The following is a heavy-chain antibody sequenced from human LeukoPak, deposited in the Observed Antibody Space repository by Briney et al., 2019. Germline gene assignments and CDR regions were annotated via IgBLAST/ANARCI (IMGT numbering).Heavy chain of an antibody. J-gene: IGHJ6*02. CDR1: GFTVSSNY. Sequence: GSLRLSCAASGFTVSSNYMSWVRQAPGKGLEWVANIKQDGSEKYYVDSVKGRFTISRDNAKNSLYLQMNSLRAEDTAVYYCARITDYYGMDVWGQGTTVTVSS. CDR2: IKQDGSEK. CDR3: ARITDYYGMDV. V-gene: IGHV3-7*05. D-gene: IGHD3-10*01.